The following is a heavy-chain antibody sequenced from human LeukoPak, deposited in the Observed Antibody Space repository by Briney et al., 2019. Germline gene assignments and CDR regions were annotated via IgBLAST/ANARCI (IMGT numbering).Heavy chain of an antibody. D-gene: IGHD2-21*01. V-gene: IGHV4-34*01. CDR2: INHSGST. Sequence: PSETLSLTCAVYGGSFSGYYWSWIRQPPGKGLEWIGEINHSGSTNYNPSLKSRVTISVDTSKNQFSLKLSSVTAADTAVYSCARFWPIVPVYGGGDYFHRGGAFDIWGQGTMVTVSS. CDR3: ARFWPIVPVYGGGDYFHRGGAFDI. J-gene: IGHJ3*02. CDR1: GGSFSGYY.